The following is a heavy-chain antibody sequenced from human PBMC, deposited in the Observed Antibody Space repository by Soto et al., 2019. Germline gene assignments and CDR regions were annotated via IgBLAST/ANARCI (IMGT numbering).Heavy chain of an antibody. Sequence: EVQLVQSGAEVKKPGESLRISCKGSGYSFTSYWISWVRQMPGKGLEWMGRIDPSDSYTNYSPSFQGHVTISADKSISTAYLQWSSLKASDTAMYYCARTSRGHSSGYYYDAFDIWGQGTMVTVSS. J-gene: IGHJ3*02. CDR2: IDPSDSYT. D-gene: IGHD3-22*01. V-gene: IGHV5-10-1*01. CDR3: ARTSRGHSSGYYYDAFDI. CDR1: GYSFTSYW.